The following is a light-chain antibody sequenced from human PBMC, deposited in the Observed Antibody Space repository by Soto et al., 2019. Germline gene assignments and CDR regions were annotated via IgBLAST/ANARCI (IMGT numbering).Light chain of an antibody. CDR3: QQSHSTPLT. J-gene: IGKJ4*01. CDR1: TRIRNY. Sequence: DIQVIQSPSSLSAFVGDRVTITCRASTRIRNYLNWYQQKPGKAPKLLISGASTLQSGVPSRFSGSGSGADFTLTISSLQPDDSATYYYQQSHSTPLTFGGGTKLEIK. CDR2: GAS. V-gene: IGKV1-39*01.